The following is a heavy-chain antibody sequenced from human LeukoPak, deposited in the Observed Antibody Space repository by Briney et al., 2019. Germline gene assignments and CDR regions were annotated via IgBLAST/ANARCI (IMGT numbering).Heavy chain of an antibody. CDR2: ISYDGNKE. Sequence: GGSLRLSCAASGFTFSSYAMHWVRQAPGKGLEWVAVISYDGNKEYYADSVKGRFTISRDNSKNTLYLQMNSLRAEDTAVYYCARDPTYYGVNSFDFWGQGTLVTVSS. CDR1: GFTFSSYA. CDR3: ARDPTYYGVNSFDF. J-gene: IGHJ4*02. V-gene: IGHV3-30-3*01. D-gene: IGHD4-17*01.